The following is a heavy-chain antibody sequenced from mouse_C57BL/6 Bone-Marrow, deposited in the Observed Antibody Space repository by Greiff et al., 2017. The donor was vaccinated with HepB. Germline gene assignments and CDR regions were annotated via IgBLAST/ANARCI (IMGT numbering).Heavy chain of an antibody. Sequence: EVKRREAGAGLVRPGVSVKLSCTASGFNIKNTYMHWVKQRPEQGLEWIGRIDPANGNTKYAPKFQGKATITADTSSNTAYLQLSSLTSEDTAIYYCASYYYAMDYWGQGTSVTVSS. CDR3: ASYYYAMDY. CDR2: IDPANGNT. J-gene: IGHJ4*01. CDR1: GFNIKNTY. V-gene: IGHV14-3*01.